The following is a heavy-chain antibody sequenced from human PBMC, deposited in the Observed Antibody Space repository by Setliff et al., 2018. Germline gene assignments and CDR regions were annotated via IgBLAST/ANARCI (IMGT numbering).Heavy chain of an antibody. CDR1: GGSISSYY. J-gene: IGHJ6*03. Sequence: SETLSLTCTVSGGSISSYYWSWIRQPAGKGLEWIGHIYIGGSANYNPSLKSRVTMSIDTSKNPFSLKLSSVTAADMAVYYCAREQWLDPPGYYYMDVWAKGTTVTVSS. D-gene: IGHD6-19*01. CDR3: AREQWLDPPGYYYMDV. V-gene: IGHV4-4*07. CDR2: IYIGGSA.